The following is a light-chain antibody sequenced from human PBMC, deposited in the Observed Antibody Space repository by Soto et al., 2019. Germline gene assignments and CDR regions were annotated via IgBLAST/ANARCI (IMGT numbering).Light chain of an antibody. CDR1: QSISTW. CDR2: DAS. CDR3: QQTYSS. J-gene: IGKJ3*01. V-gene: IGKV1-5*01. Sequence: DIQMTQSPSTVSASVGDAVTITCRASQSISTWLAWYQQKPGKAPNLLIYDASTLESGGPSGFSGSGSGTEFTLTISSLQPDDSATYYCQQTYSSFGPGTKVDIK.